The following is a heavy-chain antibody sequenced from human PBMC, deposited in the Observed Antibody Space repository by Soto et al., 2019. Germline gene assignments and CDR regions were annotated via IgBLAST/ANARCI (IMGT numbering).Heavy chain of an antibody. D-gene: IGHD5-12*01. CDR3: AKGDNLGPKTGYAFDP. CDR2: TYSGSKWYN. CDR1: GDGVSSNTAS. V-gene: IGHV6-1*01. J-gene: IGHJ5*02. Sequence: PSPTLSLPCAISGDGVSSNTASWNWVRQSPSRGLEWLGRTYSGSKWYNDYAVSVKSRIIINPDTSKNKFSLQLNSVTPEDTAVYYCAKGDNLGPKTGYAFDPWGQGIRVRVSS.